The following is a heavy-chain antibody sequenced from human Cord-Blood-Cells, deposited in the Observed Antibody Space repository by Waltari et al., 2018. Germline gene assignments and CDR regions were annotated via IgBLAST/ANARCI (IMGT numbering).Heavy chain of an antibody. D-gene: IGHD2-2*01. V-gene: IGHV3-53*01. CDR2: IYSGGST. J-gene: IGHJ4*02. Sequence: EVQLVESGGGLIQPGGSLRLSCAASGFPVSSTSMTWARQAPGKGLEWVSVIYSGGSTYYADSVKGRFTISRDDSKNTLYLQMNSLRAEDTAVYYCARATSVVVPAAFDYWGQGTLVTVSS. CDR3: ARATSVVVPAAFDY. CDR1: GFPVSSTS.